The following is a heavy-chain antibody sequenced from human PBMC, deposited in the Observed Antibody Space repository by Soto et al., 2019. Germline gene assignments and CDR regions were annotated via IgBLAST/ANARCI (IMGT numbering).Heavy chain of an antibody. D-gene: IGHD6-13*01. J-gene: IGHJ5*02. Sequence: PAETLSLTCAVYGGSFSGYYWSWIRQPPGKGLEWIGEINHGGSTKYNPSRGSRVTISVDTSKNQFPLTLSSVTAADSAVYYCPTSSPHRIAAAGTMGFDPWGQGTLVTVS. CDR1: GGSFSGYY. CDR2: INHGGST. V-gene: IGHV4-34*01. CDR3: PTSSPHRIAAAGTMGFDP.